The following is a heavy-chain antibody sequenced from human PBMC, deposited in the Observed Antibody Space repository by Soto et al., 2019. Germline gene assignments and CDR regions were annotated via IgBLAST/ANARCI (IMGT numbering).Heavy chain of an antibody. CDR1: GGSVKGYY. V-gene: IGHV4-34*01. CDR2: INHTGGT. Sequence: SDSMALRSAVCGGSVKGYYWNGIRKTPGKGLEWIGEINHTGGTHYNPSLKSRVTMSVDTSKNQFSLRLSSVTAADTAIYYCATRITVFGLLIPPFDPWGQRTHVTVSS. J-gene: IGHJ5*02. D-gene: IGHD3-3*01. CDR3: ATRITVFGLLIPPFDP.